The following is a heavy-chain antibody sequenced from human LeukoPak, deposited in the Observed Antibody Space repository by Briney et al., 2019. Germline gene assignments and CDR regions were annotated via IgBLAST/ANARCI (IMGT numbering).Heavy chain of an antibody. V-gene: IGHV5-51*01. CDR3: ARPRRVGAIWGGSDY. Sequence: GAPLKISCQGSGYSFTSYWIGWVRQLPGKGLEWMGIIYPGDSDTRYSPSFQGQVTISADKSISTAYLQWSSLKASDTAMYYCARPRRVGAIWGGSDYWGQGTLVTVSS. CDR1: GYSFTSYW. CDR2: IYPGDSDT. D-gene: IGHD1-26*01. J-gene: IGHJ4*02.